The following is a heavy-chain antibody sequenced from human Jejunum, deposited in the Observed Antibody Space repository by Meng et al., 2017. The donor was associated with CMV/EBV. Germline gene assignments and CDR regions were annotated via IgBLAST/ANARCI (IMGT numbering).Heavy chain of an antibody. CDR3: AKTARIPTA. CDR2: IHYRGDI. D-gene: IGHD2-21*01. J-gene: IGHJ1*01. CDR1: SDSIASSY. V-gene: IGHV4-59*01. Sequence: LSCIVSSDSIASSYMTWFRQSPVKGLESIGYIHYRGDINYNPSLRSRATMSMDMSKNQFSLRLTSVTAADTAVYYCAKTARIPTAWGQGTLVTVSS.